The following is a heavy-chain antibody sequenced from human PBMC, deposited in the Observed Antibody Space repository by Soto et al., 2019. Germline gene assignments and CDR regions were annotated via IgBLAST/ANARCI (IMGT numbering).Heavy chain of an antibody. D-gene: IGHD3-22*01. V-gene: IGHV1-18*04. CDR1: GYKFTSYA. Sequence: QVQLVQSGLEVKKPGASVRVSCKASGYKFTSYAIGWVRQAPGQGLKWAGWISTFKGHTNYAQSLQNRVTMTTDTYTSTVHKDLWNHKSDDTPVYYWARVDDYYDSSGYYYSYFDYWGQGTLAAVSS. J-gene: IGHJ4*02. CDR2: ISTFKGHT. CDR3: ARVDDYYDSSGYYYSYFDY.